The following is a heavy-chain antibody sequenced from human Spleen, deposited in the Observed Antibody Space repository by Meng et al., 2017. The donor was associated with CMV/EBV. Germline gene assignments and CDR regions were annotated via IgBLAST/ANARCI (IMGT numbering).Heavy chain of an antibody. J-gene: IGHJ6*02. CDR3: ARDGGDIVVVPAARSYYYYGMDV. V-gene: IGHV3-7*01. CDR1: GFPFSSYG. D-gene: IGHD2-2*01. Sequence: GGSLRLSCAASGFPFSSYGMHWVRQAPGKGLEWVANIKQDGSEKYYVDSVKGRFTISRDNAKNSLYLQMNSLRAEDTAVYYCARDGGDIVVVPAARSYYYYGMDVWGQGTTVTVSS. CDR2: IKQDGSEK.